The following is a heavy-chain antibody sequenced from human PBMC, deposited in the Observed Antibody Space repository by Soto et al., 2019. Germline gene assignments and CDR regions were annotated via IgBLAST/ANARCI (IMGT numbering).Heavy chain of an antibody. V-gene: IGHV3-72*01. D-gene: IGHD2-15*01. J-gene: IGHJ4*02. Sequence: EVQLVESGGDLVQPGGSLTLSCAASGFSFSDHYMEWVRQAPGKGLEWVGRTRHKVENYNTEYAASVKGRFTISRDASKNSLYLQMNSLKTEDTAVYFCVNYIAGTPNGGQGTLVTVSS. CDR3: VNYIAGTPN. CDR1: GFSFSDHY. CDR2: TRHKVENYNT.